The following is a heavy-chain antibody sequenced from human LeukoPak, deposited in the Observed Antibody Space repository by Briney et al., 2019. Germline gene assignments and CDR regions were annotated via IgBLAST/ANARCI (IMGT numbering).Heavy chain of an antibody. CDR2: INEDGSEK. CDR3: VRDRSRTTVTRFDS. D-gene: IGHD4-17*01. CDR1: RFSLSNFW. V-gene: IGHV3-7*01. J-gene: IGHJ4*02. Sequence: GGSLRLSCVASRFSLSNFWMIWVRQAPGKGLEWVANINEDGSEKNYVDSVKGRFTISRDNAKNSLYLQMNSLRAEDTAVYYCVRDRSRTTVTRFDSWGQGTLVTVSS.